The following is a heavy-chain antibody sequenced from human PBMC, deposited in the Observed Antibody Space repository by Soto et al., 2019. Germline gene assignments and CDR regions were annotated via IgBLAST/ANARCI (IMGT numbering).Heavy chain of an antibody. CDR1: GFTFTSSA. J-gene: IGHJ3*02. Sequence: SVKVSCKSSGFTFTSSAVQWVRQARGQRLEWIGWIVVGSGNTNYAQKFQERVTITRDMSTSTAYMELSSLRSEDTAVYYCAAASGIVEPYVFDICGQGPIVT. V-gene: IGHV1-58*01. D-gene: IGHD1-26*01. CDR2: IVVGSGNT. CDR3: AAASGIVEPYVFDI.